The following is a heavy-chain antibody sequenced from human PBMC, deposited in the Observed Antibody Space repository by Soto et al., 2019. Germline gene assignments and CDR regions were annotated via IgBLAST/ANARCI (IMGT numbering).Heavy chain of an antibody. Sequence: PGGSLRLSCAASGFTFSGSAMHWVRQASGKGLEWVGRIRSKANSYATAYAASVKGRFTISRDDSKNTAYLQMNSLKTEDTAVYYCTMPYVDDAFDIWGQGTMVTVSS. D-gene: IGHD3-16*01. CDR2: IRSKANSYAT. CDR3: TMPYVDDAFDI. CDR1: GFTFSGSA. V-gene: IGHV3-73*01. J-gene: IGHJ3*02.